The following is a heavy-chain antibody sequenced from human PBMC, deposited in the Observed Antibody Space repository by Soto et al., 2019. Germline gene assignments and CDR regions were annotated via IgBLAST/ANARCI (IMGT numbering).Heavy chain of an antibody. D-gene: IGHD6-13*01. CDR2: ISSSGNTI. CDR1: GFTFSSYE. Sequence: GGSLRLSCAASGFTFSSYEMNWVRQAPGKGLEWVSYISSSGNTIYYADSVKGRFTISRDNAKNSLYLQMSSLRAEDTAVYYCARDVGAAAGHWGQGXLVTVSS. CDR3: ARDVGAAAGH. J-gene: IGHJ4*02. V-gene: IGHV3-48*03.